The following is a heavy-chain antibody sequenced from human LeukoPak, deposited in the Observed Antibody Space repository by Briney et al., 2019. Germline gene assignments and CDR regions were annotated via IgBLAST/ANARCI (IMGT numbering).Heavy chain of an antibody. CDR2: INAGNGNT. V-gene: IGHV1-3*01. J-gene: IGHJ6*02. Sequence: ASVKVSCKASGYTFTSYAMHWVRQAPGQRLEWMGWINAGNGNTKYSQKFQGRVTITRDTSASTAYMELSSLRSEDTAVYYCARGLGGYDYYYYYYGMDVWGQGTTVTVSS. D-gene: IGHD5-12*01. CDR1: GYTFTSYA. CDR3: ARGLGGYDYYYYYYGMDV.